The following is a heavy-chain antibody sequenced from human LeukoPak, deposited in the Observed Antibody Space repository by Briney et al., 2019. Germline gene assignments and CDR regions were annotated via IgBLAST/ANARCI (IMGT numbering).Heavy chain of an antibody. J-gene: IGHJ6*03. CDR3: AKTVGPTDYYYYYYMDV. CDR1: GFTFSSYG. Sequence: GGSLRLSCAASGFTFSSYGMHWVRQAPGKGLEWVAFIRYDGSNKYYADSVKGRFTISRDNSKNTLYLQMNSLRAEDTAVYYCAKTVGPTDYYYYYYMDVWGKGTTVTVSS. V-gene: IGHV3-30*02. CDR2: IRYDGSNK.